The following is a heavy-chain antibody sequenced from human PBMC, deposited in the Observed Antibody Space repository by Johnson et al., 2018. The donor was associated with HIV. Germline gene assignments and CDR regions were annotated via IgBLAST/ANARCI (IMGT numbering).Heavy chain of an antibody. CDR3: ANGRLAAHDAFDI. J-gene: IGHJ3*02. Sequence: QVQLVESGGGVVQPGGSLRLSCAASGFTFSSYGMHWVRQAPGKGLEWVAVIWYDGSNKYYADSVKGRFTISRDNSKNTLYLQMNSLRAEDTAVYYCANGRLAAHDAFDIWGQGTMVTVSS. D-gene: IGHD1-26*01. CDR2: IWYDGSNK. V-gene: IGHV3-33*06. CDR1: GFTFSSYG.